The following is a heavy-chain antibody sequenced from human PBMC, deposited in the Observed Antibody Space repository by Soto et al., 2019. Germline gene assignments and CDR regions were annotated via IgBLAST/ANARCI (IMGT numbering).Heavy chain of an antibody. D-gene: IGHD6-19*01. V-gene: IGHV4-4*02. CDR1: SDSIAGENW. Sequence: QVQLQESGPGLVKPSETLSLTCTVSSDSIAGENWWSWVRQPPGLGLEWIGEVFHTGGTNYNPSLTSRVTVEVDKSKNHFSLKLISATAADTAVYYCARVFSSGSGWMYYFDFWGQGTLVSVSS. CDR3: ARVFSSGSGWMYYFDF. CDR2: VFHTGGT. J-gene: IGHJ4*02.